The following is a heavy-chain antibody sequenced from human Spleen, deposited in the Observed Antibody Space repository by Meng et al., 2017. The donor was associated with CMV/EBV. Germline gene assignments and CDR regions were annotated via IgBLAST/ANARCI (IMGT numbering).Heavy chain of an antibody. D-gene: IGHD3-22*01. CDR1: GGTFSSYA. J-gene: IGHJ4*02. V-gene: IGHV1-69*12. CDR2: IIPIFGTA. CDR3: ARTRLGGDNYYDSSASDY. Sequence: QVQLVPAGAEVKKPGSSVKVSCKASGGTFSSYAISWVRQAPGQGLEWMGGIIPIFGTANYAQKFQGRVTITADESTSTAYMELSSLRSEDTAVYYCARTRLGGDNYYDSSASDYWGQGTLVTVSS.